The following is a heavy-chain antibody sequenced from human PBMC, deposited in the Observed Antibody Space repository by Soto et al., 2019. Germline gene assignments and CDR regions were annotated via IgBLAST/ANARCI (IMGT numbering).Heavy chain of an antibody. V-gene: IGHV4-31*03. J-gene: IGHJ4*02. CDR2: IFYSGIH. D-gene: IGHD3-10*01. CDR3: ARGRTYYDS. CDR1: RGSISSGGYY. Sequence: QMQVQESGPGLVKPSQTLSLTCTVSRGSISSGGYYWSWIRHHPGKGLEWIGSIFYSGIHYYNPSLKSRCSMSVDTSKRQLSLRLRFETAADTAVYYCARGRTYYDSWGQGTLVTVSS.